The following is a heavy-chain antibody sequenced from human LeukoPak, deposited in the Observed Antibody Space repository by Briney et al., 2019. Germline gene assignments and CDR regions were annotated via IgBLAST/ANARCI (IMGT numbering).Heavy chain of an antibody. Sequence: GGSLRLSCAASGFTFSSYAMSWVRRAPGKGLEWVSAISGSGGSTYYADSVKGRFTISRDNSKNTLYLQMNSLRAEATAVYYCATLKVGATSGDYWGQGTLVTVSS. CDR1: GFTFSSYA. CDR3: ATLKVGATSGDY. J-gene: IGHJ4*02. V-gene: IGHV3-23*01. D-gene: IGHD1-26*01. CDR2: ISGSGGST.